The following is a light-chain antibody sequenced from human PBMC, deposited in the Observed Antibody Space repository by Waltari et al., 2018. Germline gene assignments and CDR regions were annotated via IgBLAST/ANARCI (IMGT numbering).Light chain of an antibody. V-gene: IGKV2D-29*01. CDR3: MQTRHLPLT. Sequence: VMTQTPVSLSVTHGQPAAISCKSSQSLLHSDGKTYLSWYLQKSGQPPRLLLYEVSNRFSGVPDRFSGRGSRTYFTLSISRLEPEDVGVYYCMQTRHLPLTFGGGTRVEIK. J-gene: IGKJ4*01. CDR1: QSLLHSDGKTY. CDR2: EVS.